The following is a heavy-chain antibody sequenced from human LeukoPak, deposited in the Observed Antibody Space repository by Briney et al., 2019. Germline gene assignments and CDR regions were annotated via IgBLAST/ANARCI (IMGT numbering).Heavy chain of an antibody. V-gene: IGHV4-39*07. J-gene: IGHJ4*02. CDR1: GFTFSSYS. CDR3: ARGLV. Sequence: GSLRLSCAASGFTFSSYSMNWVRQPPGKGLEWIGSIFYSGSTYYNPSLKSRVTMSVDTSKNQFSLKLSSVTAADTAVYYCARGLVWGQGTLVTVSS. CDR2: IFYSGST.